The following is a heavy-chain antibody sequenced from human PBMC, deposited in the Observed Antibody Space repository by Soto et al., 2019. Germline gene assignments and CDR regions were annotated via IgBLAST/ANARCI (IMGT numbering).Heavy chain of an antibody. CDR1: GFTFSSYA. CDR2: ISGSGAST. D-gene: IGHD7-27*01. J-gene: IGHJ4*02. CDR3: ARDPKTSGGQHWAFNYFDS. V-gene: IGHV3-23*01. Sequence: GGSLRLSCAASGFTFSSYAMSWVRQGPGKGLEWVSAISGSGASTYYADPVKGRFTISRDNSKSTLYLQVDSLRPEDAAVYYCARDPKTSGGQHWAFNYFDSWGQAALVTVSS.